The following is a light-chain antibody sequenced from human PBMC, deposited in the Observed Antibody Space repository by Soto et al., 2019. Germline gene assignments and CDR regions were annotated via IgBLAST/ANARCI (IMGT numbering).Light chain of an antibody. V-gene: IGKV3-20*01. CDR2: GAS. J-gene: IGKJ1*01. CDR1: QSLSSSY. CDR3: HQYGSSLWT. Sequence: EIVLTQSPGTLSLSPGERATLSCRASQSLSSSYLAWYQQKPGQAPRLLIYGASSRATGIPDRFSGSGSGTDFTLTISRLETEDFAVYYCHQYGSSLWTFGQGTKVEIK.